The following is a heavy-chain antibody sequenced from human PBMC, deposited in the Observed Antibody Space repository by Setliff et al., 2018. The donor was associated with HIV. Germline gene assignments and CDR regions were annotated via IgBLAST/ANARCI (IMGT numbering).Heavy chain of an antibody. J-gene: IGHJ4*02. V-gene: IGHV3-11*04. Sequence: GGSLRLSCAASGFTFDDYGMSWVRQAPGKGLEWVSYISSRGSTIYYADSVKGRCTISRDNAKNSLYLQMNTLRAEDTAVYYCAKDSASVSMDYLDYWGQGTRVTVSS. CDR1: GFTFDDYG. CDR2: ISSRGSTI. CDR3: AKDSASVSMDYLDY. D-gene: IGHD2-8*01.